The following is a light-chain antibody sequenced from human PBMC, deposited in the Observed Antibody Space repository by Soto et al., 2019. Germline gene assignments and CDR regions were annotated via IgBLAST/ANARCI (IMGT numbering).Light chain of an antibody. CDR3: QQYGSSPLT. Sequence: EIVLTQSPGTLSLSPGQRATLSCRASQSVSTNYLVWYQQKPGQAPRLLVYDASNRATGIPDRFSGSGSGTDFTLTISRLEPEDFAVYYCQQYGSSPLTLGGGNKVEIK. V-gene: IGKV3-20*01. J-gene: IGKJ4*01. CDR2: DAS. CDR1: QSVSTNY.